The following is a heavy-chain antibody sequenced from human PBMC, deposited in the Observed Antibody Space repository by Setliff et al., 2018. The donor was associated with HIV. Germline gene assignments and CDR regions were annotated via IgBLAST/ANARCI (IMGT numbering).Heavy chain of an antibody. CDR1: GFTFSSYT. V-gene: IGHV3-21*01. J-gene: IGHJ4*02. CDR2: ISRSSSYM. D-gene: IGHD6-19*01. Sequence: AGGSLRLSCVVSGFTFSSYTMNWVRQAPGKGLEWVSSISRSSSYMYYADSVKGRFTISRDDAKNSLYLQINSLRAEDTAVYYCARQGWSSGFFDYWGQGTLVTVSS. CDR3: ARQGWSSGFFDY.